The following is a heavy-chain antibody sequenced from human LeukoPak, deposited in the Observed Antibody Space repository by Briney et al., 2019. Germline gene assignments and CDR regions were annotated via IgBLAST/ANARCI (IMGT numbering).Heavy chain of an antibody. D-gene: IGHD3-22*01. V-gene: IGHV3-21*01. CDR2: ISSSSSYI. Sequence: GGSLRLSCAASGFTFSSYSMNWVRQAPGKGLEWVSSISSSSSYIYYADPVKGRFTISRDNAKNSLYLQMNSLRAEDTAVYYCARDRMYYYDSSGYLRPFDYWGQGTLVTVSS. CDR3: ARDRMYYYDSSGYLRPFDY. J-gene: IGHJ4*02. CDR1: GFTFSSYS.